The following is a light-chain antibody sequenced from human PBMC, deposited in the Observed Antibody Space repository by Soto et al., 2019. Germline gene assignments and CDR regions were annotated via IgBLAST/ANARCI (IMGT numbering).Light chain of an antibody. V-gene: IGKV1-5*03. CDR3: QQYNSYWT. Sequence: DIQMTQSPSTLSASVGDRVTITCRASQSISDWLAWYQQKPGKAPKLLIYKASSLESRVPSRFSGSGFGTEFTLAISSLQPDDFATYYCQQYNSYWTFGHGTKVEIK. CDR1: QSISDW. CDR2: KAS. J-gene: IGKJ1*01.